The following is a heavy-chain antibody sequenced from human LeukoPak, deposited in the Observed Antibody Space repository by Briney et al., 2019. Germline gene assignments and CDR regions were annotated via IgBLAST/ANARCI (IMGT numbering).Heavy chain of an antibody. J-gene: IGHJ4*02. CDR1: GDSISSSNFY. Sequence: SETLSLTCTVSGDSISSSNFYWGWIRQPPGKGLEWIGRIYYGGSTFYSRSLKSRFTISVDASKNQFSLNLSSVTAADTAVYYCARHPPYGSRSWGAYYFDHWGQGNLVTVSS. V-gene: IGHV4-39*01. CDR3: ARHPPYGSRSWGAYYFDH. CDR2: IYYGGST. D-gene: IGHD3-10*01.